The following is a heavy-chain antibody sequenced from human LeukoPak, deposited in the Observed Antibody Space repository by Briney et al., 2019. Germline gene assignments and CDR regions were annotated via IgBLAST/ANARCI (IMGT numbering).Heavy chain of an antibody. CDR3: ARVTGYRIEDYFDY. V-gene: IGHV3-21*01. Sequence: GGSLRLSCAASGFTFSSYSMNWVRRAPGNGLEWVSSISSSSSYIYYADSVKGRFTISRDNAKNSLYLQMNSLRAEDTAVYYCARVTGYRIEDYFDYWGQGTLVTVSS. CDR1: GFTFSSYS. D-gene: IGHD6-13*01. CDR2: ISSSSSYI. J-gene: IGHJ4*02.